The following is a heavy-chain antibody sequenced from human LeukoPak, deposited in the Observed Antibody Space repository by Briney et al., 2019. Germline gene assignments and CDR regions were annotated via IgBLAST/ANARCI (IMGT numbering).Heavy chain of an antibody. V-gene: IGHV3-7*01. Sequence: GGSLRLSCAASGFTFSSYWMSWVRQAPGKGLEWVANIKQDGSEKYYVDSVKGRFTISRDNAKNSLYLQMNSLRAEDTAVYYCARGDSTSWSHFDYWGQGTLVTVS. CDR3: ARGDSTSWSHFDY. CDR2: IKQDGSEK. CDR1: GFTFSSYW. D-gene: IGHD6-13*01. J-gene: IGHJ4*02.